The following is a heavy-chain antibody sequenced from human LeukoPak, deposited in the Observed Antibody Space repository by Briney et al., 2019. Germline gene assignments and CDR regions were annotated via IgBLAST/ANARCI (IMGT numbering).Heavy chain of an antibody. CDR1: GFTFSSFA. Sequence: GGSLRLSCAASGFTFSSFAMTWVRQAPGKGLEWVSAISLSGGSTNYADSVKGRFTISRDNSRNTLYLQMNSLRAEDTAVYFCAKCRGEGGEYWHFDLWGRGILVTVSS. J-gene: IGHJ2*01. CDR2: ISLSGGST. CDR3: AKCRGEGGEYWHFDL. V-gene: IGHV3-23*01. D-gene: IGHD3-10*01.